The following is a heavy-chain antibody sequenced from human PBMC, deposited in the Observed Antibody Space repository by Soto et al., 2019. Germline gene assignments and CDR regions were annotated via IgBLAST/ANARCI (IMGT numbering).Heavy chain of an antibody. CDR1: GFIFDNYA. J-gene: IGHJ4*02. V-gene: IGHV3-23*01. CDR2: VHGGGGAT. Sequence: EVQLLESGGGLVQPGGSLRLSCAASGFIFDNYAMSWVRQTPGKGLECVSTVHGGGGATVYADSVKGRFTISRDISKNTLYLQMNSLRAEEAALYYCAKRDGHPLSRWSFDYWGRGTLVTVSS. CDR3: AKRDGHPLSRWSFDY.